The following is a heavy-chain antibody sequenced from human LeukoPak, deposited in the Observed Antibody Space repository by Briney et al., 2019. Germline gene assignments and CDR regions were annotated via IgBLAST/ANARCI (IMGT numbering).Heavy chain of an antibody. J-gene: IGHJ3*02. CDR3: PRGTMRTTDDAFDI. V-gene: IGHV4-59*02. CDR1: APFVTRYS. CDR2: IYYSERT. Sequence: SETLSLTCTVSAPFVTRYSWTWIPQPPGKGLEWIAHIYYSERTNNNPSLQSRVTISLDTSKNQFSLKLAAVTARPWIVYHCPRGTMRTTDDAFDIWGQGTMVTVSS. D-gene: IGHD1-7*01.